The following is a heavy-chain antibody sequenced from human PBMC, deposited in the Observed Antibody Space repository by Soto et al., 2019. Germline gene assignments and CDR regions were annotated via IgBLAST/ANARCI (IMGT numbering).Heavy chain of an antibody. Sequence: PSQTLSLTCAISGDSVSSNSAAWNWIRQSPSRGLEWLGRTYYRSKWYNDYAVSVKSRITITPDTSKNQFSLQLNSVPPEDTAVYYCARVRVYYDYVWGGFLNYSFDSWGRGTRVTASS. CDR2: TYYRSKWYN. V-gene: IGHV6-1*01. CDR3: ARVRVYYDYVWGGFLNYSFDS. CDR1: GDSVSSNSAA. D-gene: IGHD3-16*01. J-gene: IGHJ4*02.